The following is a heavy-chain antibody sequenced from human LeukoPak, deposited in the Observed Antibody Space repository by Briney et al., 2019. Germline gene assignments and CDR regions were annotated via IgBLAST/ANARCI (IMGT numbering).Heavy chain of an antibody. D-gene: IGHD3-22*01. CDR2: FDPEDGET. V-gene: IGHV1-24*01. CDR3: ATDLYYYDSSGGFDY. J-gene: IGHJ4*02. CDR1: GYTFTGYY. Sequence: ASVKVSCKASGYTFTGYYMHWVRQAPGKGLEWMGGFDPEDGETIYAQKFQGRVTMTEDTSTDTAYMELSSLRSEDTAVYYCATDLYYYDSSGGFDYWGQGTLVTVSS.